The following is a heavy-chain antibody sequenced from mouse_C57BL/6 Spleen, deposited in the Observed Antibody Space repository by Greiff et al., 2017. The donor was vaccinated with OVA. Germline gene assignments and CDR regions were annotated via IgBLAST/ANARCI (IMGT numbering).Heavy chain of an antibody. CDR3: AIGSNSFYFDY. Sequence: QVQLQQSGPELVKPGASVKISCKASGYAFSSSWMNWVKQRPGKGLEWIGRIYPGDGDTNYNGKFKGKATLTADKSSSTAYMQLSSLTSEDSAVYFCAIGSNSFYFDYWGKGTTLTVSS. CDR2: IYPGDGDT. D-gene: IGHD4-1*01. V-gene: IGHV1-82*01. CDR1: GYAFSSSW. J-gene: IGHJ2*01.